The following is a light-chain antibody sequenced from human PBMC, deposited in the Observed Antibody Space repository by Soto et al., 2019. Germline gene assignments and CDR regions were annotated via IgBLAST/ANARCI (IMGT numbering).Light chain of an antibody. CDR1: SSDVGSYNL. Sequence: QSALTQPASVSGSPGQSITISCTGTSSDVGSYNLVSWYQQHPGKAPKLMIYEGSKRPSGVSNRFSGSKSGNTASLTISGLQAEDEADYYCRSYADSSTYVVFGGGTKLTVL. J-gene: IGLJ2*01. CDR3: RSYADSSTYVV. V-gene: IGLV2-23*01. CDR2: EGS.